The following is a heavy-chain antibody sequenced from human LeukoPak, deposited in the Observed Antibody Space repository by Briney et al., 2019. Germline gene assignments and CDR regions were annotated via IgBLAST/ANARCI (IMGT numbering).Heavy chain of an antibody. J-gene: IGHJ4*02. CDR2: ISAYNGNT. D-gene: IGHD3-22*01. Sequence: ASVKVSCKASGYTFTSYGISWVRQAPGQGLEWMGWISAYNGNTNYAQKLQGRVTMTTDTSTSTAYMELRSLRSDDTAVYYCARAYYDSSGYYYVFDYWGQGTPVTVSS. V-gene: IGHV1-18*01. CDR3: ARAYYDSSGYYYVFDY. CDR1: GYTFTSYG.